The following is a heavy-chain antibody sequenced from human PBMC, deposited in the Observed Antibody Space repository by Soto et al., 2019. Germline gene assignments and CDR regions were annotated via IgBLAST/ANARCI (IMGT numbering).Heavy chain of an antibody. V-gene: IGHV3-11*01. CDR2: MSGRGTTI. CDR3: ARYSFGYVDY. D-gene: IGHD3-22*01. J-gene: IGHJ4*02. Sequence: QVQLVESGGGLVKPGGSLRLSCAASGFSFSDYYMSWVRQAPGKGLEWVSYMSGRGTTIYYADSVKGRFTISRDNAKNSLCLQMDNVRAEDTAVYYCARYSFGYVDYWGQGILVTVSS. CDR1: GFSFSDYY.